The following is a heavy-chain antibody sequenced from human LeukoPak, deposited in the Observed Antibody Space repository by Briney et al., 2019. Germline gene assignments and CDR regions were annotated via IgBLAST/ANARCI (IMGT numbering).Heavy chain of an antibody. CDR1: GFALSTYW. Sequence: GGSLRLSCVAAGFALSTYWMDWVRQAPGKGRVWISHISGDGSRTSYADSVKGRFTIFRDNAKNTLYLQMNSLRAEDTAVYYCGRNRGYDALDYWGQGTLVTVSS. J-gene: IGHJ4*02. D-gene: IGHD5-12*01. V-gene: IGHV3-74*01. CDR2: ISGDGSRT. CDR3: GRNRGYDALDY.